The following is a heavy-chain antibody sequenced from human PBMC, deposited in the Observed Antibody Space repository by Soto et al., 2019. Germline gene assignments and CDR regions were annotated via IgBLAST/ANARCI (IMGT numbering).Heavy chain of an antibody. CDR3: ARDLAGAVAGTHDY. D-gene: IGHD6-19*01. J-gene: IGHJ4*02. V-gene: IGHV3-30-3*01. CDR1: GFTFSSYA. Sequence: QVQLVESGGGVVQPGRSLRLSCAASGFTFSSYAMHWVRQAPGKGLEWVAVISYDGSNKYYADSVKGRFTISRDNSKNTLDLQMNSLRAEDTAVYYCARDLAGAVAGTHDYWGQGTLVTVSS. CDR2: ISYDGSNK.